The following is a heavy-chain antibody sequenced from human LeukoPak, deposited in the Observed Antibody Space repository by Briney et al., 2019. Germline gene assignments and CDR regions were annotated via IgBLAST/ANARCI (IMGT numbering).Heavy chain of an antibody. CDR3: ARGAYRSWYYFDY. J-gene: IGHJ4*02. CDR1: GFTFSSYW. D-gene: IGHD6-13*01. CDR2: IKQDGSEK. V-gene: IGHV3-7*01. Sequence: PGGSLRLSCAASGFTFSSYWMSWVRQAPGKGLEWVANIKQDGSEKYYVDSVKGRFTISRDNAKNSLYLQMNSLRAEDTAVYYCARGAYRSWYYFDYWGQGTLVTVSS.